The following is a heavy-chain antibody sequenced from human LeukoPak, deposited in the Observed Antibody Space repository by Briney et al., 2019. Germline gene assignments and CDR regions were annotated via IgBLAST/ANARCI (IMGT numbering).Heavy chain of an antibody. CDR1: GFTFSNYW. V-gene: IGHV3-74*01. D-gene: IGHD6-19*01. CDR3: ARPSGEYSSGWYGRYYFDY. Sequence: GGSLRLSCAASGFTFSNYWMHWVRQAPGKGLVWVSRINSDGSSTTYADSVKGRFTISRDNAKNTVYLQMNSLRAEDTAVYYCARPSGEYSSGWYGRYYFDYWGQGTLVTVSS. CDR2: INSDGSST. J-gene: IGHJ4*02.